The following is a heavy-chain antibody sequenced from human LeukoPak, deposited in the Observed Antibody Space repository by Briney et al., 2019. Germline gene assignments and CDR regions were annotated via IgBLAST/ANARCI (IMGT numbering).Heavy chain of an antibody. CDR3: ARGSRGVYAISVWRPNWFDP. CDR1: GGSFSGYY. D-gene: IGHD2-8*01. J-gene: IGHJ5*02. V-gene: IGHV4-34*01. CDR2: INHSGST. Sequence: SETLSLTCAVYGGSFSGYYLSWIRQPPGKGLEWIGEINHSGSTNYNPSLKSRVTISVDTSKNQFSLKLSSVTAADTAVYYCARGSRGVYAISVWRPNWFDPWGQGTLVTVSS.